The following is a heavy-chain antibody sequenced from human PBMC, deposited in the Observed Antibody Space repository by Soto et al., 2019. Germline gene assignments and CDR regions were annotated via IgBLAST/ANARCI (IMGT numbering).Heavy chain of an antibody. J-gene: IGHJ4*02. CDR2: IDPSDSYT. CDR1: GYSFTSYW. Sequence: GESLKISCKGSGYSFTSYWISWVRQMPGKGLEWMGRIDPSDSYTNYSPSFQGHVTISADKSISTAYLQWSSLKASDTAMYYCARHILGSSSSGVVQGYVYWGQGTLVTVSS. V-gene: IGHV5-10-1*01. CDR3: ARHILGSSSSGVVQGYVY. D-gene: IGHD6-6*01.